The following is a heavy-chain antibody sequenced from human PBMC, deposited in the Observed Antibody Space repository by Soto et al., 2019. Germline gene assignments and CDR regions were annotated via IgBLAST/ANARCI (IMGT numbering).Heavy chain of an antibody. CDR3: ARLSHTEPNNWYGNFDY. V-gene: IGHV3-30*03. Sequence: PGGSLRLSCVASGFTFSSYGMDWVRQAPGKGLEWVAVISDDGNNEYNADSVKGRFTISRDNSKNTLYLQMNSLRAEDTAVYYCARLSHTEPNNWYGNFDYWGQGSLVTVSS. D-gene: IGHD1-1*01. CDR2: ISDDGNNE. J-gene: IGHJ4*02. CDR1: GFTFSSYG.